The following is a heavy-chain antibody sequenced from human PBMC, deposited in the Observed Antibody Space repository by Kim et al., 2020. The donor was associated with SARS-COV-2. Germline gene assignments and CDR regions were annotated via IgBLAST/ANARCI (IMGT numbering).Heavy chain of an antibody. CDR1: GGSISSGGYY. CDR3: ARGKPPVRFFSFDY. CDR2: IYYSGSI. Sequence: SETLSLTCTVSGGSISSGGYYWSWIRQHPGKGLEWIGYIYYSGSIYYNPSLKSRVTISVDTSKNQFSLKLSSVTAADTAVYYCARGKPPVRFFSFDYWGQGTLVTVSS. D-gene: IGHD3-3*01. J-gene: IGHJ4*02. V-gene: IGHV4-31*03.